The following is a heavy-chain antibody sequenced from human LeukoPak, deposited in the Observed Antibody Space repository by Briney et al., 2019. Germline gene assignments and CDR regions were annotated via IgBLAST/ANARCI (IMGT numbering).Heavy chain of an antibody. CDR2: ISNEGSNK. J-gene: IGHJ3*02. D-gene: IGHD1-26*01. V-gene: IGHV3-30*03. CDR3: ARDRGRVGTTKEAFDI. CDR1: GFTFSSYG. Sequence: TLRLSCAPSGFTFSSYGMHWVRQAPGKGLEWVALISNEGSNKYYADSVKGRFTISRENTKNTLYLQMNSLRSDDTAVYYCARDRGRVGTTKEAFDIWGQGTLVTMS.